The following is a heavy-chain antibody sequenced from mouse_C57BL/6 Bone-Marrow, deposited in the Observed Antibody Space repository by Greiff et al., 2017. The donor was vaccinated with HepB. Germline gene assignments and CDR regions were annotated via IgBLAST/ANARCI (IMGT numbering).Heavy chain of an antibody. J-gene: IGHJ2*01. CDR1: GYTFTSYG. CDR3: ARRKGY. Sequence: HLNYSLSYLAIPLSSLKLSCKASGYTFTSYGISWVKQITGHGLEWIGEIYPRSGNTYYNEKFKGKATLTADKSSSTAYMELRSLTSEDSAVYFCARRKGYWGQGTTLTVSS. CDR2: IYPRSGNT. V-gene: IGHV1-81*01.